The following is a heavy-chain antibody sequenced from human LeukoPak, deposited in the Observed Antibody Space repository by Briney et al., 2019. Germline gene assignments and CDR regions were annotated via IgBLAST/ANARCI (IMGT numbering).Heavy chain of an antibody. CDR3: ARVPWARGVQWLVPLYYYYGMDV. Sequence: GGSLRLSRAASGFTFSSYSMNWVRQAPGKGLEWVSSISSSSSYIYYADSVKGRFTISRDNAKNSLYLQMNSLRAEDTAVYYCARVPWARGVQWLVPLYYYYGMDVWGQGTTVTVSS. CDR2: ISSSSSYI. CDR1: GFTFSSYS. D-gene: IGHD6-19*01. V-gene: IGHV3-21*01. J-gene: IGHJ6*02.